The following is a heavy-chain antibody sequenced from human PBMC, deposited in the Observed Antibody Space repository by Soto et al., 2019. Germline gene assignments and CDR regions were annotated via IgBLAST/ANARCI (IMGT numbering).Heavy chain of an antibody. Sequence: QVQLQESGPGLVKPSQTLSLTCTVSGGSISSGDYYWSWIRQPPGKGLEWIGYIYYSGSTYYNPSPKRRVTISVDTAKNQFSLKLSSVTAADTAVYYCARFLGWYYLDYWGQGTLVTVSS. CDR1: GGSISSGDYY. J-gene: IGHJ4*02. V-gene: IGHV4-30-4*01. CDR2: IYYSGST. CDR3: ARFLGWYYLDY.